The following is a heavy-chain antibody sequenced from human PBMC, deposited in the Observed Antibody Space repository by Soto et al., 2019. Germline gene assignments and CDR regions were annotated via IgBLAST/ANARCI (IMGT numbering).Heavy chain of an antibody. Sequence: SETLSLTCAVSSGSISSSNWWSWVRQPPGKGLEWIGEIYHSGSTNYNPSLKSRVTISVDKSKNQFSLKLSSVTAADTAVYYCARSYMVRGVIGGYAFDIWGQGTMVTVSS. CDR2: IYHSGST. CDR3: ARSYMVRGVIGGYAFDI. J-gene: IGHJ3*02. D-gene: IGHD3-10*01. CDR1: SGSISSSNW. V-gene: IGHV4-4*02.